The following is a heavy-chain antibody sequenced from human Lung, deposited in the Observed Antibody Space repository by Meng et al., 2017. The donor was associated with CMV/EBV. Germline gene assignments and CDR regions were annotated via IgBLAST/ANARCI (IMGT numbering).Heavy chain of an antibody. CDR2: IYYSGST. Sequence: QVQLQESGPGLVKPSQPLSLPCTVSGGSISSGGFYWSWIRQHPGKGLEWIGYIYYSGSTYYNPSLRSRVAISIDTSKNQFSLKLTSVTAADTAVYFCARTNYGDYNWFDPWGQGTLVTVSS. V-gene: IGHV4-31*03. D-gene: IGHD4-17*01. J-gene: IGHJ5*02. CDR1: GGSISSGGFY. CDR3: ARTNYGDYNWFDP.